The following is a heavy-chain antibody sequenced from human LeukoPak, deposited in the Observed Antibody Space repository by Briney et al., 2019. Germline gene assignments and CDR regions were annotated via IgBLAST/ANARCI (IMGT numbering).Heavy chain of an antibody. V-gene: IGHV4-39*07. CDR1: GGSISSSSYS. CDR2: IYYSGST. J-gene: IGHJ4*02. D-gene: IGHD1-26*01. Sequence: SETLSLTCTVSGGSISSSSYSWGWIRQPPGKGLEWIGSIYYSGSTYYNPSLKSRVTISVDTSKNQFSLKLSSVTAADTAVYYCARGGSNNYFDYWGQGTLVTVSS. CDR3: ARGGSNNYFDY.